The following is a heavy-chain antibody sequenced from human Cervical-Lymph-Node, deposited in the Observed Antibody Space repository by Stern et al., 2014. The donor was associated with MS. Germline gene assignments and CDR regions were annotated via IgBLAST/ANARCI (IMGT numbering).Heavy chain of an antibody. J-gene: IGHJ6*02. Sequence: QVQLVQSGGGVVQPGRSLRLSCVASGFTFSDYAMYWVRQAPGKGLEWVAVISHDGSNKYNADSVKGRFTISRDNSKNTLYLQMNSLRPEDTSVYYCARGAPYGSGSYPDYGMDVWGQGTTVTVSS. CDR2: ISHDGSNK. V-gene: IGHV3-30*01. CDR3: ARGAPYGSGSYPDYGMDV. D-gene: IGHD3-10*01. CDR1: GFTFSDYA.